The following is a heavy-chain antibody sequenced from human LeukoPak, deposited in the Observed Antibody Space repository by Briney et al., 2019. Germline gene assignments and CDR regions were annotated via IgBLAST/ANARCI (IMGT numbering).Heavy chain of an antibody. J-gene: IGHJ4*02. CDR2: FDPEDGET. CDR1: GYTLTELS. CDR3: ATRSYNWNYEAQFYYFDY. Sequence: ASVKVSCKVSGYTLTELSMHWLRQAPGKGLEWMGGFDPEDGETIYAQKFQGRVTMTEDTSTDTAYMELSSLRSEDTAVYYCATRSYNWNYEAQFYYFDYWGQGTLVTVSS. D-gene: IGHD1-7*01. V-gene: IGHV1-24*01.